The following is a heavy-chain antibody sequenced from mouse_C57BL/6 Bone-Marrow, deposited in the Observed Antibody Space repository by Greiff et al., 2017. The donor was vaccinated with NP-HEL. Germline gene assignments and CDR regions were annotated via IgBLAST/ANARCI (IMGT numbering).Heavy chain of an antibody. CDR2: IYPRSGNT. CDR3: ARSRGTGFAY. D-gene: IGHD3-1*01. CDR1: GYTFTSYG. Sequence: VKLVESGAELARLGASVKLSCKASGYTFTSYGISWVKQRTGQGLEWIGEIYPRSGNTYYNEKFKGKATLTADKSSSTAYMELRSLTSEDSAVYFCARSRGTGFAYWGQGTLVTVSA. J-gene: IGHJ3*01. V-gene: IGHV1-81*01.